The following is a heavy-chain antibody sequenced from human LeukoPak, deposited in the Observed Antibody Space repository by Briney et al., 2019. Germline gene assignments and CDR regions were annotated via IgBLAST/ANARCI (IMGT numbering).Heavy chain of an antibody. J-gene: IGHJ6*04. Sequence: PSETLSLTCAVYGGSFSGYYWSWIRRPPGKGLEWIGEINHSGSTNYNPSLKSRVTISVDTSKNQFSLKLSSVTAADTAVYHCARLFSSPAYYYGSGSYPRDVWGKGTTVTISS. V-gene: IGHV4-34*01. D-gene: IGHD3-10*01. CDR1: GGSFSGYY. CDR3: ARLFSSPAYYYGSGSYPRDV. CDR2: INHSGST.